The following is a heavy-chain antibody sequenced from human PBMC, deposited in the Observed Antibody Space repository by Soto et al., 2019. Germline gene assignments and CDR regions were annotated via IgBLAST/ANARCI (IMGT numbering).Heavy chain of an antibody. J-gene: IGHJ4*02. CDR2: SSYNGGT. CDR3: ARHRIEVVWRGFDF. V-gene: IGHV4-39*01. D-gene: IGHD3-10*01. CDR1: TASSSSTNSY. Sequence: PSETLSLTCTVSTASSSSTNSYWGWSRQPPGKGRQGTGSSSYNGGTIDNPSLKGRVFISFDTSKQQSSLQVTSVTAADTAVYFCARHRIEVVWRGFDFWGQGSPVTVSS.